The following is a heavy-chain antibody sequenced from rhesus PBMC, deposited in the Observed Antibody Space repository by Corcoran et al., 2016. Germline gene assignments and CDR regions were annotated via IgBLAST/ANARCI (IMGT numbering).Heavy chain of an antibody. CDR1: GYSFTGSW. CDR2: IVPGHSDT. CDR3: AKVQGWNYWYFDL. Sequence: EVQLVQSGAEVKRHGESLRISCKTSGYSFTGSWISWVSQMPGKGLEGMGGIVPGHSDTRYNPSFQGHVTISADNSISTTYLQWSSLKASDTATYYCAKVQGWNYWYFDLWGPGTPITISS. D-gene: IGHD1-1*01. J-gene: IGHJ2*01. V-gene: IGHV5-43*01.